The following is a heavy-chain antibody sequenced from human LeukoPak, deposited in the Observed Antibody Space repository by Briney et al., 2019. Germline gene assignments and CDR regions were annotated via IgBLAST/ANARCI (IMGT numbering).Heavy chain of an antibody. CDR2: ISSSSSYI. Sequence: GGSLRLSCAASGFTFSSYSMNWVRQAPGKGLEWVSSISSSSSYIYYADSVKGRFTISRDNAKNSLYLQMNSLRAEDTAVYYCAKAGWVGSGSYYYYYYGMDVWGQGTTVTVSS. CDR3: AKAGWVGSGSYYYYYYGMDV. J-gene: IGHJ6*02. D-gene: IGHD3-10*01. CDR1: GFTFSSYS. V-gene: IGHV3-21*01.